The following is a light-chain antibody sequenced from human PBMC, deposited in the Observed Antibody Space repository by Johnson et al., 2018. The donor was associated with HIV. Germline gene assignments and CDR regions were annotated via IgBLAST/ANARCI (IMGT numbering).Light chain of an antibody. CDR3: GTWDSRLSTYV. V-gene: IGLV1-51*02. CDR1: TSNVGNNF. J-gene: IGLJ1*01. Sequence: QSVLTQPPSVSAAPGQEVIISCSGSTSNVGNNFVSWYQQFPGRAPKLLIYENNKRPSGIPDRFSGSKSATSATLGITGLQTGDEADYYCGTWDSRLSTYVFGTGTKVTVL. CDR2: ENN.